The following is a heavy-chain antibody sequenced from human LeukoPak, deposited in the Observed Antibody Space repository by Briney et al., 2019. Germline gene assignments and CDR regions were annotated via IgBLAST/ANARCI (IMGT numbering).Heavy chain of an antibody. V-gene: IGHV4-38-2*02. CDR1: GYSISSGYY. D-gene: IGHD6-13*01. CDR2: IYHSGST. Sequence: ASETLSLTCTVSGYSISSGYYWGWIRQPPGKGLEWIGSIYHSGSTYYNPSLKSRVTISVDTSKNQFSLKLSSVTAADTAVYYCARAGSEVSSSWYIGAFDIWGQGTMVTVSS. CDR3: ARAGSEVSSSWYIGAFDI. J-gene: IGHJ3*02.